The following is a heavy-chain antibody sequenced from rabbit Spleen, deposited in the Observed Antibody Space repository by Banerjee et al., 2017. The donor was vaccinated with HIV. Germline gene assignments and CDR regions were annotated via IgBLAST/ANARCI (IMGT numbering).Heavy chain of an antibody. J-gene: IGHJ4*01. CDR3: AGDLASVVGWNFGL. D-gene: IGHD3-1*01. V-gene: IGHV1S45*01. CDR2: INAATGKP. CDR1: GFSFSDREV. Sequence: QEQLVESGGGLVKPEGSLTLTCKASGFSFSDREVMCWVRQAPGKGLEWIACINAATGKPVHATWAKGRFTISRTSSTTVTLRMTSLTAADTATYFCAGDLASVVGWNFGLWGPGTLVTVS.